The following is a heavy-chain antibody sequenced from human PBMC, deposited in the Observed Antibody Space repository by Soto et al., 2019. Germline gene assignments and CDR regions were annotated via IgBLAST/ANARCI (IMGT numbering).Heavy chain of an antibody. J-gene: IGHJ4*02. CDR2: IFPLTDIP. CDR1: GGTFRNYP. CDR3: ARGPLVVLNYFES. V-gene: IGHV1-69*02. Sequence: QVQLVQSGTEVKKPGSSVKVSCKASGGTFRNYPINWVRQAPGQGLEWMGSIFPLTDIPDYAQNFQARLPXXXDXXKSTAYMELSSLTSDDTAMYFCARGPLVVLNYFESWGQGTLVTVSS.